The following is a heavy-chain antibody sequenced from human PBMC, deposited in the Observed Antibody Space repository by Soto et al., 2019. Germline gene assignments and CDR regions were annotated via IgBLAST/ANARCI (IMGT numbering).Heavy chain of an antibody. CDR1: GFTFSSYA. D-gene: IGHD1-1*01. J-gene: IGHJ6*02. V-gene: IGHV3-23*01. CDR2: IRSRGDVT. CDR3: AKQQGPGTPYYYAMDV. Sequence: EVQLLESGGALVQPGGSLRLSCAASGFTFSSYAMTWVRQAPGKGLEWVSVIRSRGDVTYYADSVKGRSTISRDNSRSTLYLHLDNLRAEDTAVYYCAKQQGPGTPYYYAMDVWGQGTTVAVSS.